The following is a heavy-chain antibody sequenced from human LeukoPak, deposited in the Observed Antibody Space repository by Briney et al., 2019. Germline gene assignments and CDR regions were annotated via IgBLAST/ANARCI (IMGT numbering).Heavy chain of an antibody. CDR1: GGSISSVIYS. J-gene: IGHJ5*02. CDR3: ATSAMGQGFDP. D-gene: IGHD5-24*01. V-gene: IGHV4-61*02. CDR2: IKTSGST. Sequence: SETLSLTCTVSGGSISSVIYSWSWIRQPAGKGLEGIGRIKTSGSTKYNPSLKSRVTISFDTSRNQFSLKLTSVTAADTAVYYCATSAMGQGFDPWGQGTLVTVTS.